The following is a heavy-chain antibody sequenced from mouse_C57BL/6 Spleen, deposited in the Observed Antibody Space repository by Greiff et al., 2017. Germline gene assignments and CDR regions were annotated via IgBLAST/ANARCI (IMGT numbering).Heavy chain of an antibody. CDR2: IYPGDGDT. Sequence: QVQLKESGPELVKPGASVKISCKASGYAFSSSWMNWVKQRPGKGLEWIGRIYPGDGDTNYNGKFKGKATLTADKSSSTAYMQLSSLTSEDSAVYFCARTSYYSNWGFAYWGQGTLVTVSA. V-gene: IGHV1-82*01. CDR1: GYAFSSSW. CDR3: ARTSYYSNWGFAY. J-gene: IGHJ3*01. D-gene: IGHD2-5*01.